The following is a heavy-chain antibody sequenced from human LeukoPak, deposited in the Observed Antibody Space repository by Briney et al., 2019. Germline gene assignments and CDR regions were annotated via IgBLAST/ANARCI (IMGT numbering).Heavy chain of an antibody. CDR2: ISSSGSTI. CDR1: GFTFSSYE. D-gene: IGHD2-2*01. Sequence: GGSLRLSCAASGFTFSSYEMNWVRTAPGKGREWVSYISSSGSTIYYADSGKGRFTISRDNAKNSLYLQMDSLRAEDTAVYYCARVLVVVVPAAIIPHDGMGVWGQGTTVTVSS. CDR3: ARVLVVVVPAAIIPHDGMGV. V-gene: IGHV3-48*03. J-gene: IGHJ6*02.